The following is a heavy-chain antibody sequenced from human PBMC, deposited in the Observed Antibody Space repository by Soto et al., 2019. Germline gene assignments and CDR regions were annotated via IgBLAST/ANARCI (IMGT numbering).Heavy chain of an antibody. V-gene: IGHV3-11*01. CDR2: ISSSGSTI. D-gene: IGHD6-19*01. Sequence: GGSLRLSCAASGFTFSDYYMSWIRQAPGKGLEWVSYISSSGSTIYYADSVKGRFTISRGNAKNSLYLQMNSLRAEDTAVYYCATGPLTRQWLVRGAFDIWGQGTMVTVSS. J-gene: IGHJ3*02. CDR3: ATGPLTRQWLVRGAFDI. CDR1: GFTFSDYY.